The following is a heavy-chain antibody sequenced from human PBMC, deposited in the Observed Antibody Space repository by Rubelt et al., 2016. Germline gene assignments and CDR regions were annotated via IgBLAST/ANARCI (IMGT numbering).Heavy chain of an antibody. Sequence: RISCHGSGYRFTSYWINWVRQMPGTGLEWMGRIDPSFAYSNYIPSFQAHVTISADKSTSTAYLQWSSLQASDTAIYYCARLYQNGMDVWGQGTTVSVSS. CDR2: IDPSFAYS. CDR1: GYRFTSYW. V-gene: IGHV5-10-1*01. J-gene: IGHJ6*02. CDR3: ARLYQNGMDV. D-gene: IGHD2-8*01.